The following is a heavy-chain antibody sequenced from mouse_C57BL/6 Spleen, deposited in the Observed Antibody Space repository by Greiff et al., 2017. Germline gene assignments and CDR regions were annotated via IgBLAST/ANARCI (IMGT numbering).Heavy chain of an antibody. J-gene: IGHJ1*03. CDR2: IRNKANGYTT. Sequence: EVKLMESGGGLVQPGGSLSLSCAASGFTFTDYYMSWVRQPPGKALEWLGFIRNKANGYTTEYSASVKGRFTISRDNSQSILYRQMNALRAEDSATYYCARYFRDWYFDVWGTGTTVTVSS. CDR1: GFTFTDYY. V-gene: IGHV7-3*01. CDR3: ARYFRDWYFDV.